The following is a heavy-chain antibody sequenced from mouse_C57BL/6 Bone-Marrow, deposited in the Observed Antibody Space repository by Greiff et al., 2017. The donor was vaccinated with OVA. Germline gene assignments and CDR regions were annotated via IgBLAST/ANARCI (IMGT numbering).Heavy chain of an antibody. Sequence: QVQLQQSGAELVKPGASVKMSCKASGYTFTTYPIEWMKQNHGKSLEWIGNFHPYNDDTKYNEKFKGKATLTVDKSSSTVSLELSRLTSDDSSVYYCARNYYGSGPLFDYWGQGTTLTVSS. CDR2: FHPYNDDT. J-gene: IGHJ2*01. V-gene: IGHV1-47*01. CDR3: ARNYYGSGPLFDY. CDR1: GYTFTTYP. D-gene: IGHD1-1*01.